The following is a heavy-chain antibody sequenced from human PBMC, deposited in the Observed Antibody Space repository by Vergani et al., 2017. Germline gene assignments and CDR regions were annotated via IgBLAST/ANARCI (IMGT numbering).Heavy chain of an antibody. V-gene: IGHV4-39*01. CDR2: INYVGST. CDR1: GGSINPSSSF. CDR3: ARRTTMVRGVLEIARYYFDY. D-gene: IGHD3-10*01. J-gene: IGHJ4*02. Sequence: QLQLQESGPGLVKPSETLSLICTVSGGSINPSSSFWGWIRQSPGKGLEWIGSINYVGSTYYNPSLKSRVTKSVDTSKNQFSLKLSSVTAADTAVYYCARRTTMVRGVLEIARYYFDYWGQGTLVTVSS.